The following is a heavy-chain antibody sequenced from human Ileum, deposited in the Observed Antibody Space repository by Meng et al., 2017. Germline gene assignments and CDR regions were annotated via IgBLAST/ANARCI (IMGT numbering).Heavy chain of an antibody. CDR3: ATCQSGY. CDR1: GGIVSSNSAA. Sequence: VPLPHPSPGLVEASQTVSLAWAIAGGIVSSNSAACICSRQSPSRGLEWLGSTYCRSKWDDVYADPVKGRIFIDPNTSKDPFSLHLNSVTPEDTAVYYFATCQSGYWGQGTLVTVSS. CDR2: TYCRSKWDD. V-gene: IGHV6-1*01. J-gene: IGHJ4*02.